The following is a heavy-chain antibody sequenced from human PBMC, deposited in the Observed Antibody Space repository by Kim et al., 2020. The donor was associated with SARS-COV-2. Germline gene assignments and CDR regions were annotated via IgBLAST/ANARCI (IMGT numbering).Heavy chain of an antibody. Sequence: GGSMRLSCAAPGFTLSKYAMSWVRQTPGKGLEWVSIISVSGDFTYYADSVKGRFTISRDNSKNTLYLQMNSLRAEDTAVYYCAKGGSTSGYAFDLWGQGTLVTVSS. D-gene: IGHD2-2*01. V-gene: IGHV3-23*01. CDR1: GFTLSKYA. CDR3: AKGGSTSGYAFDL. J-gene: IGHJ3*01. CDR2: ISVSGDFT.